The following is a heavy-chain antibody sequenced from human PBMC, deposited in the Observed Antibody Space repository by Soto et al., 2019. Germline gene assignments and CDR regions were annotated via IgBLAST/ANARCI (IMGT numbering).Heavy chain of an antibody. V-gene: IGHV3-64*01. CDR2: ISSNGGST. CDR1: GFTFSSYA. D-gene: IGHD6-19*01. Sequence: GGSLRLSCAASGFTFSSYAMHWVRQAPGKGLEYVSAISSNGGSTYYANSVEGRFTISRDNSKNTLYLQMGSLRAEDMAVYYCARVRLVSDAFDIWAQGTIVTVSS. J-gene: IGHJ3*02. CDR3: ARVRLVSDAFDI.